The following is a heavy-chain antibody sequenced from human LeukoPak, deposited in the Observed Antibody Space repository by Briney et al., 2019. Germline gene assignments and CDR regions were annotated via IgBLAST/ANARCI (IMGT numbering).Heavy chain of an antibody. Sequence: SETLSLTCTVSGGSISSYYWSWIRQPPGKGLEWIGYIYYDGSINYNPSLKSRVTISVDTSKSQLSLNLTSVTAADTAVYYCARYGTGWYAFDYWGQGTLVTVSS. CDR3: ARYGTGWYAFDY. J-gene: IGHJ4*02. CDR2: IYYDGSI. CDR1: GGSISSYY. V-gene: IGHV4-59*08. D-gene: IGHD6-19*01.